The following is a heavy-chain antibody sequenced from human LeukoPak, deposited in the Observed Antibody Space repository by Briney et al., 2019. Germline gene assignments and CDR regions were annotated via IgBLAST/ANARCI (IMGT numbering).Heavy chain of an antibody. CDR2: INHSGST. V-gene: IGHV4-34*01. J-gene: IGHJ5*02. CDR1: GGSFSGYY. Sequence: SETLSLTCAVYGGSFSGYYWSWIRQPPGKGLEWIGEINHSGSTNYNPSLKSRVTISVDTSKKQFSLKLSSVTAADTAVYYCARRTMSGSGRYYANNWFDPWGQGTLVTVSS. D-gene: IGHD3-10*01. CDR3: ARRTMSGSGRYYANNWFDP.